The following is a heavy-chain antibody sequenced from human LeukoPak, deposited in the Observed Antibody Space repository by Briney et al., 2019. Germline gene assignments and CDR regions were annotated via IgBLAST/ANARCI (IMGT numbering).Heavy chain of an antibody. CDR1: GFTFRSYA. D-gene: IGHD6-13*01. CDR3: AKDQPQASSWYGGPFDY. CDR2: ISYDGSNK. V-gene: IGHV3-30*04. J-gene: IGHJ4*02. Sequence: PGGSPRLSCAASGFTFRSYAMHLVRQAPGKGLEWVAVISYDGSNKYYADSVKGRFTISRDNSKNTLYLQMNSLRAEDTAVYYCAKDQPQASSWYGGPFDYWGQGTLVTVSS.